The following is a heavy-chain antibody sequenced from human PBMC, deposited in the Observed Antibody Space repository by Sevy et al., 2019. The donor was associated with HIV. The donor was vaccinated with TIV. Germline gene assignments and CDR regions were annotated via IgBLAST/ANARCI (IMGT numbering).Heavy chain of an antibody. Sequence: GGSLRLSCAASGFTFSSYAMHWVRQAPGKGLEWVAVISYDGSNKYYADSVKGRFTISRDNSKNTLYLQMNSLGAEDTAVYYCARDPPDYDILTGPDLVYYYGMDVWGQRTTVTVSS. V-gene: IGHV3-30-3*01. D-gene: IGHD3-9*01. J-gene: IGHJ6*02. CDR2: ISYDGSNK. CDR3: ARDPPDYDILTGPDLVYYYGMDV. CDR1: GFTFSSYA.